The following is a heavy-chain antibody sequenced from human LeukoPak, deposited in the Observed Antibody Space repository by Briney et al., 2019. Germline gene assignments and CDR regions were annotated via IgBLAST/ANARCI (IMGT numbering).Heavy chain of an antibody. CDR2: IKSDGSTT. CDR1: VFTFSSYW. J-gene: IGHJ4*02. D-gene: IGHD5-18*01. CDR3: ARVVDTHFDY. Sequence: QAGGSLRLSCAASVFTFSSYWMHWDRQAPGKGLVWVSRIKSDGSTTTYADSVKGRFTISRDNAKNTLYLQMNSLRAEDTAVYYCARVVDTHFDYWGQGTLVTVSS. V-gene: IGHV3-74*01.